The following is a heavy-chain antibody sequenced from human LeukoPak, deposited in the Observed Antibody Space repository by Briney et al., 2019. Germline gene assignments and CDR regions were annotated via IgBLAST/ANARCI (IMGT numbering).Heavy chain of an antibody. V-gene: IGHV3-7*01. CDR3: ARDRVGSYLSPYFDY. Sequence: GGSLRLSCAASGFTFSSYWMSWVRQAPGKGLEWVANIKQDGSEKYYVDSVKGRFTISRDNAKNSLYLQMNSLRAEDTAVYYCARDRVGSYLSPYFDYWGQGTLVTVSS. D-gene: IGHD3-10*01. J-gene: IGHJ4*02. CDR2: IKQDGSEK. CDR1: GFTFSSYW.